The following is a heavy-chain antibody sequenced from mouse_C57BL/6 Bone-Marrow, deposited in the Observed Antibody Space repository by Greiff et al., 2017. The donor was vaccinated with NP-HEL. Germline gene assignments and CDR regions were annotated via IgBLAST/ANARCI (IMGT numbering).Heavy chain of an antibody. J-gene: IGHJ3*01. CDR3: APNYDYDDGPPFAY. Sequence: VKLQESGAELARPGASVKLSCKASGYTFTSYGISWVKQRTGQGLEWIGEIYPRSGNTYYNEKFKGKATLTADKSSSTAYMELRSLTSEDSAVYFCAPNYDYDDGPPFAYWGQGTLVTVSA. CDR2: IYPRSGNT. V-gene: IGHV1-81*01. D-gene: IGHD2-4*01. CDR1: GYTFTSYG.